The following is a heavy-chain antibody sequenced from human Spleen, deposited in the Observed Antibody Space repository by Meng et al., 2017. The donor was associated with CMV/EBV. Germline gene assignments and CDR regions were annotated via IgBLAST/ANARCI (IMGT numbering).Heavy chain of an antibody. CDR3: VRDSLDYDREGVWLDP. Sequence: GGSLRLSCAASGFSFRTYGMNWVRQAPGKGLEWLGFIRYDGSKTYYGDSVKGRISLSRDNSRNTLYLQMTSLRVEDTAVYYCVRDSLDYDREGVWLDPWGQGTLVTVSS. V-gene: IGHV3-30*02. CDR1: GFSFRTYG. J-gene: IGHJ5*02. CDR2: IRYDGSKT. D-gene: IGHD4/OR15-4a*01.